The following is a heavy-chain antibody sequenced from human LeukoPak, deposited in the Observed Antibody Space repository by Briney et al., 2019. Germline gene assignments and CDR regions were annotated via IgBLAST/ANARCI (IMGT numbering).Heavy chain of an antibody. J-gene: IGHJ3*02. Sequence: GGSLRLSCAASGFTVSSNYMNWVRQAPGKGLEWVSVIYGGGSTYYAESVKGRFTISRDTSKNTLYLHMNSLRAEDTAVYYCARAALQEAFDIWGQGTMVTVSS. CDR2: IYGGGST. CDR1: GFTVSSNY. CDR3: ARAALQEAFDI. V-gene: IGHV3-53*01. D-gene: IGHD2-15*01.